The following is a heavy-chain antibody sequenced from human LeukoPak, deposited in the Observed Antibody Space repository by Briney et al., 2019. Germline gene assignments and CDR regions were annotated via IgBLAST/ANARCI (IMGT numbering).Heavy chain of an antibody. Sequence: GGSLRLSCAASGFTFSSYAMSWVRQVPGKGLEWGSVISGSGDNTYYADSVKGRFTISRDNSKNMLYLQMNSLRAEDTAVYYCAKWKHSNSGIHDYWGQGTLVTVSS. CDR3: AKWKHSNSGIHDY. D-gene: IGHD6-6*01. CDR1: GFTFSSYA. CDR2: ISGSGDNT. V-gene: IGHV3-23*01. J-gene: IGHJ4*02.